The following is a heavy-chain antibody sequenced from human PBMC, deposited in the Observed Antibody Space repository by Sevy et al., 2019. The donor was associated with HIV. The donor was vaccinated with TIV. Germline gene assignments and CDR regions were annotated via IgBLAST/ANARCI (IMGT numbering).Heavy chain of an antibody. Sequence: SETLSLTCAVSGGSINSFFWSWIRQSPGKGLEWIGYVYDSGKSEYNPSLRSRVTISVDTSKKQFSLKLSSVTAADTAVDYCARGGGIYYDSRGFHPQYYFDSWGQGTLVTVSS. CDR3: ARGGGIYYDSRGFHPQYYFDS. J-gene: IGHJ4*02. CDR1: GGSINSFF. V-gene: IGHV4-59*01. CDR2: VYDSGKS. D-gene: IGHD3-22*01.